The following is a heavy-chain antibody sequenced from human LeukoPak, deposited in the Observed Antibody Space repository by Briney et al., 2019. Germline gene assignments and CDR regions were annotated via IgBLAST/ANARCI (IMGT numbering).Heavy chain of an antibody. CDR1: GFTFSSYA. CDR2: ISSNGGST. Sequence: GGSLRLSCAASGFTFSSYAMHWVRQAPGKGLEYVSAISSNGGSTYYANSVKGRFTISRDNSKNTLYLQMGSLRAEDMAVYYCARANRPNAFDIWGQGTMVTVPS. V-gene: IGHV3-64*01. J-gene: IGHJ3*02. CDR3: ARANRPNAFDI.